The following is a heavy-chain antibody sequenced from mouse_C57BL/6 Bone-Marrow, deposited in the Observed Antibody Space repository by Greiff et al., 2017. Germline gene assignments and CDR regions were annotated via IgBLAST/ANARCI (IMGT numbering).Heavy chain of an antibody. CDR1: GFTFTEYY. J-gene: IGHJ1*03. CDR2: VYPSNGGT. CDR3: ARPYDGSSYWYFDV. D-gene: IGHD1-1*01. Sequence: EVPLQQSGPVLVKPGPSVKISCKASGFTFTEYYMHWVKQSHGKSLEWIGLVYPSNGGTSYNQKFKGKATLTVDTSSSTAYMELNSLTSEDSAVDYCARPYDGSSYWYFDVWGTGTTVTVSS. V-gene: IGHV1-36*01.